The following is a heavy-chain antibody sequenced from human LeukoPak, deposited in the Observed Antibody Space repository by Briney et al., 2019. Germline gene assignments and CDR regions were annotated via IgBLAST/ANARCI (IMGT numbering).Heavy chain of an antibody. Sequence: SGGSLRLSCAASGFTFRSYWMHWVRQTPGKRLGWVSRINSDGSSTSYADSVKGRFAISRDNAKNTLYLQMNSLRAEDTAVYYCARDLGQYYDTSDNWFDPWGQGTLVTVSS. J-gene: IGHJ5*02. V-gene: IGHV3-74*01. CDR1: GFTFRSYW. CDR3: ARDLGQYYDTSDNWFDP. D-gene: IGHD3-22*01. CDR2: INSDGSST.